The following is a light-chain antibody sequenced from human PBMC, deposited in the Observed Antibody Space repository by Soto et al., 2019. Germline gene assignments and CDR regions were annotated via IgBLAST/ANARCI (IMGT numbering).Light chain of an antibody. Sequence: QSALTQPASVSGSPGQSITISCTGTSSDVGSYNYVSWYQQHPGKAPKLMIYDVSNRSSGVSNRFSGSKSGNTASLTISGLQAEDEADYYCSSYASSRDVLFGGGTQLTVL. CDR1: SSDVGSYNY. J-gene: IGLJ2*01. V-gene: IGLV2-14*01. CDR3: SSYASSRDVL. CDR2: DVS.